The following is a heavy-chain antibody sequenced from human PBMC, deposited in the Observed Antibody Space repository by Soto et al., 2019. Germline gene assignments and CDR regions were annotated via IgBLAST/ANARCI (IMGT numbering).Heavy chain of an antibody. Sequence: EEQLEESGGGLVQPGGSLRLSCAGAGFTFSSYWLHWVRQAPGKGLVWVSRINGAGSSTSYADSVKGRFTISRDNAKNTLYLQMNSLRVDDTAVYYCVSAGELNWFDPWGQGTLVTVSS. CDR2: INGAGSST. D-gene: IGHD3-10*01. CDR1: GFTFSSYW. J-gene: IGHJ5*02. CDR3: VSAGELNWFDP. V-gene: IGHV3-74*01.